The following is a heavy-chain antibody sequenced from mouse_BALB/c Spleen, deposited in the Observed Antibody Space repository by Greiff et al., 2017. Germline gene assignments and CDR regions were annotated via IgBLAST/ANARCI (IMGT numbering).Heavy chain of an antibody. CDR3: TRDAHYYGSSSFAY. CDR2: ISSGGSYT. V-gene: IGHV5-6-4*01. D-gene: IGHD1-1*01. Sequence: EVQVVESGGGLVKPGGSLKLSCAASGFTFSSYTMSWVRQTPEKRLEWVATISSGGSYTNYPDSVKGRCTISRDNAKNTLYLQMSSLKSEDTAMYYCTRDAHYYGSSSFAYWGQGTLVTVSA. J-gene: IGHJ3*01. CDR1: GFTFSSYT.